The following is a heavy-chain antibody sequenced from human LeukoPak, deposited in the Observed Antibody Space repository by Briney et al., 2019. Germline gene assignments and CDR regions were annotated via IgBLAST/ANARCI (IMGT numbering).Heavy chain of an antibody. CDR2: ISGSGGST. V-gene: IGHV3-23*01. D-gene: IGHD2-2*01. Sequence: PGGSLRLSCAASGFTFSSYAMSWVRQAPGKGLEWVSAISGSGGSTYHADSVKGRFTISRDNSKNTLYLQMNSLRAEDTAVYYCAKDPRYCSSTSCVDYWGQGTLVTVSS. CDR1: GFTFSSYA. J-gene: IGHJ4*02. CDR3: AKDPRYCSSTSCVDY.